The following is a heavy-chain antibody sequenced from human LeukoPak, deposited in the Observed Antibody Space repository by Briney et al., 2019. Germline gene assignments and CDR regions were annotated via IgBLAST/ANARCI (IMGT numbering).Heavy chain of an antibody. CDR3: ARGPSGAPGRLDY. D-gene: IGHD6-13*01. CDR2: ISGSDIT. V-gene: IGHV3-23*01. J-gene: IGHJ4*02. Sequence: QPGGSLRLSCAASGFIFSSYTVSWVRQAPGKGLEWVSAISGSDITHYTDSVKGRFTISRDSSRTTVYLQINSPRADDTAVYFCARGPSGAPGRLDYWGQGTLVTVSS. CDR1: GFIFSSYT.